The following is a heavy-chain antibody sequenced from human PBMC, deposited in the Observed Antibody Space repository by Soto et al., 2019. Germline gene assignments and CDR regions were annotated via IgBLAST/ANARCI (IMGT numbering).Heavy chain of an antibody. D-gene: IGHD6-13*01. CDR1: GESFNGYY. Sequence: SETLSLTCTAYGESFNGYYWSWIRQPPGKGLEWIGEIHHSGSTNYNPSLKSRVTFSIDTSKRQFSLKVRSVTAADTAVYYCARGKRGSSWYRGEEKYYYYGMDVWGQGTPVTVS. J-gene: IGHJ6*02. CDR3: ARGKRGSSWYRGEEKYYYYGMDV. V-gene: IGHV4-34*01. CDR2: IHHSGST.